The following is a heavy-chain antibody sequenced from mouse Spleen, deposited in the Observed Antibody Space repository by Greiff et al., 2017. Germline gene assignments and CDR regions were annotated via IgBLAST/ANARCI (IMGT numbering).Heavy chain of an antibody. Sequence: QVQLQQSGPGLVQPSQSLSITCTVSGFSLTSYGVHWVRQSPGKGLEWLGVIWSGGSTDYNAAFISRLSISKDNSKSQVFFKMNSLQANDTAIYYCASIHYYGSSFYAMDYWGQGTSVTVSS. CDR3: ASIHYYGSSFYAMDY. CDR1: GFSLTSYG. J-gene: IGHJ4*01. V-gene: IGHV2-2*02. CDR2: IWSGGST. D-gene: IGHD1-1*01.